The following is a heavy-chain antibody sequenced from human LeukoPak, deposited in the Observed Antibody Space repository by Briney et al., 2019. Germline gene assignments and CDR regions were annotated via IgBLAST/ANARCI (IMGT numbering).Heavy chain of an antibody. V-gene: IGHV3-33*06. CDR3: AKDLNVAAAGYYFDY. D-gene: IGHD6-13*01. CDR1: GFTFSSYG. CDR2: IWYDGSKK. J-gene: IGHJ4*02. Sequence: PGRSLRLSCAASGFTFSSYGMHWVRQAPGKGLEWVAVIWYDGSKKYYADSVKGRFTISRDNSKNTVYLQMNSLRAEDTAVYYCAKDLNVAAAGYYFDYWGQGTLVTVSS.